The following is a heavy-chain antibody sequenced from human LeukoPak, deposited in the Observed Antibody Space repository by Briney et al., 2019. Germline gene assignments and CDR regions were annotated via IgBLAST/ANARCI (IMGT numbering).Heavy chain of an antibody. CDR2: INTNTGNP. CDR3: ASFFCTSALCYYLDY. Sequence: AASVKVSCKASGYTFTGYYMHWVRQAPGQGLEWMGWINTNTGNPTYAQGFTGRFVFSLDTSDNTAYLQISSLQAEDTAVYSCASFFCTSALCYYLDYWGQGTLVTVSS. J-gene: IGHJ4*02. V-gene: IGHV7-4-1*02. CDR1: GYTFTGYY. D-gene: IGHD2-8*01.